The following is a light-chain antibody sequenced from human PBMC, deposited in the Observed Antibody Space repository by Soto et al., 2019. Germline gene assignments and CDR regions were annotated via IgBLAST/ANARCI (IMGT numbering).Light chain of an antibody. CDR2: EVN. J-gene: IGLJ1*01. CDR3: TSYAGGNNV. Sequence: QYALTQPPSASGSPGQSVTISCTGTSTDVGGYDYVSWYQQHPGKVPKLMIYEVNKRPSGVPDRFSGSKSGNTASLTVSGLQPEDEADYYCTSYAGGNNVFGTGTKVTAL. CDR1: STDVGGYDY. V-gene: IGLV2-8*01.